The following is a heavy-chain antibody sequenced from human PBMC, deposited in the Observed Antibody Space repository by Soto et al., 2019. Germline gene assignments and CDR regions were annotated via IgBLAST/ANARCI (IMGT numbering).Heavy chain of an antibody. V-gene: IGHV3-23*04. CDR3: AKVAADQYSSSSPGIFDY. CDR2: ISGSGGST. CDR1: GFTFSSYA. Sequence: EVQRVESGGGLVQPGGSLRLSCAASGFTFSSYATSWVRQAPGKGLEWVSAISGSGGSTYYADSVKGRFTISRDNSKNTLYLQMNSLRAEDTAVYYCAKVAADQYSSSSPGIFDYWGQRTLVTVSS. D-gene: IGHD6-6*01. J-gene: IGHJ4*02.